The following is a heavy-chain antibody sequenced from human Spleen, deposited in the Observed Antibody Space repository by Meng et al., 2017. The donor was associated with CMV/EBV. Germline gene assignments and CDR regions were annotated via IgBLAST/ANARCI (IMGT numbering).Heavy chain of an antibody. CDR2: ISVDNGDT. Sequence: ASVKVSCKASGYTFTTYGISWVRQAPGQGPEWMGWISVDNGDTHYAQKFQGRVTMTTDTSTSTAYMEVGNLRSDDTAVYYCARDGYSSSADYYYYGMDVWGQGTTVTVSS. CDR1: GYTFTTYG. D-gene: IGHD6-6*01. CDR3: ARDGYSSSADYYYYGMDV. J-gene: IGHJ6*02. V-gene: IGHV1-18*01.